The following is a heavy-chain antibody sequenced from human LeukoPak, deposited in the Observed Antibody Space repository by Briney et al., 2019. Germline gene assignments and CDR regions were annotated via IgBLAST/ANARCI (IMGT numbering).Heavy chain of an antibody. CDR2: IYYSGST. CDR1: GGFISSHY. Sequence: SETLSLTCTVSGGFISSHYWSWIRQPPGKGLEWIGYIYYSGSTNYNPSLKSRVTISVDTSKNQFSLKLSSVTAADTAVYYCARDPFKRYYDSSGYFDLWGRGTLVTVSS. J-gene: IGHJ2*01. CDR3: ARDPFKRYYDSSGYFDL. V-gene: IGHV4-59*11. D-gene: IGHD3-22*01.